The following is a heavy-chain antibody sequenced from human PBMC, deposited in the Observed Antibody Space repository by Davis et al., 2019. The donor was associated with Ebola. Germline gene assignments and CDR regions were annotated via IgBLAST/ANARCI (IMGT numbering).Heavy chain of an antibody. J-gene: IGHJ4*02. D-gene: IGHD3-3*01. CDR2: IIPIFGTA. Sequence: SVKVSCKASGGTFSSYAISWVRQAPGQGLEWMGGIIPIFGTANYAQKFQGRVTMTRDTSTSTVYMELSSLRSEDTAVYYCARGILLLEWLGPLGYWGQGTPVTVSS. V-gene: IGHV1-69*05. CDR3: ARGILLLEWLGPLGY. CDR1: GGTFSSYA.